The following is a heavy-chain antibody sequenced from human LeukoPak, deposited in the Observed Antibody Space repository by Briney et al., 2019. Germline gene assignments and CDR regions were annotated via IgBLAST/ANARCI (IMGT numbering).Heavy chain of an antibody. J-gene: IGHJ4*02. V-gene: IGHV1-2*02. Sequence: ASVKVSCKASGYTFTGYYMHWVRQAPGQGLEWMGWINPNSGGTNYAQKFQGRVTMTRDTSISTAYMELSRLRSDDTAVYYCARDCGGDCYSNFNFDYWGQGTLVTVSS. CDR1: GYTFTGYY. CDR2: INPNSGGT. D-gene: IGHD2-21*02. CDR3: ARDCGGDCYSNFNFDY.